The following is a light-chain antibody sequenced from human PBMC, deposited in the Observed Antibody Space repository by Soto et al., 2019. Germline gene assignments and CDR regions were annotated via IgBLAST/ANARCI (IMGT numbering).Light chain of an antibody. CDR3: QQRSNWPPFT. J-gene: IGKJ5*01. CDR1: QSVTTS. CDR2: GAS. Sequence: EIVLTQSPDTLSLSPGERATLSCRASQSVTTSLAWYQQKTGQPPRLLISGASRRATGIPARFSGSGSGTDFTLTISSLEPEDFAVYYCQQRSNWPPFTFGQGTRLEIK. V-gene: IGKV3-11*01.